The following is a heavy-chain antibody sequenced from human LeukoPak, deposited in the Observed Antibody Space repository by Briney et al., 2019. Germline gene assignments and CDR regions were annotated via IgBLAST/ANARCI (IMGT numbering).Heavy chain of an antibody. CDR2: ISSSSSYI. CDR1: GFTFSSYS. V-gene: IGHV3-21*04. CDR3: ARDGNRYDYVWGSYRTSDF. J-gene: IGHJ4*02. D-gene: IGHD3-16*02. Sequence: PGGSLRLSCAASGFTFSSYSMNWVRQAPGKGLEWVSSISSSSSYIYYADSVKGRFTISRDNAKNSLYLEMNSLRAEDTALYYCARDGNRYDYVWGSYRTSDFWGQGTLVTVSS.